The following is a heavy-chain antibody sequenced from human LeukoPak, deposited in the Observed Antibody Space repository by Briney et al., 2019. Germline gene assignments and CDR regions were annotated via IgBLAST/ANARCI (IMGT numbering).Heavy chain of an antibody. V-gene: IGHV3-23*01. CDR2: ISGSGSST. CDR1: GFSFSSYA. D-gene: IGHD5-18*01. CDR3: AKQVDTAMVTLYTWFDP. Sequence: GGSLRLSCAASGFSFSSYAMSWVRQAPGKGLEWVAAISGSGSSTYYADSVKGRFTISRDNCENTLHLQMNSLRAEDKAVYYCAKQVDTAMVTLYTWFDPWGQGTLVSVSS. J-gene: IGHJ5*02.